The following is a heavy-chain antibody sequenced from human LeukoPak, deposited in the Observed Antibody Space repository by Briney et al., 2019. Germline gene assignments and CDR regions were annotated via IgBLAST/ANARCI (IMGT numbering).Heavy chain of an antibody. CDR3: ARDRRVRDSSGWVVGYYYGMDV. D-gene: IGHD6-19*01. Sequence: SETLSLTCIVSGGSISSSSYYWGWIRQPPGKGLEWIGSIYYSGSTYYNPSLKSRVTISVDTSKNQFSLKLSSVTAADTAVYYCARDRRVRDSSGWVVGYYYGMDVWGQGTTVTVSS. CDR1: GGSISSSSYY. J-gene: IGHJ6*02. CDR2: IYYSGST. V-gene: IGHV4-39*07.